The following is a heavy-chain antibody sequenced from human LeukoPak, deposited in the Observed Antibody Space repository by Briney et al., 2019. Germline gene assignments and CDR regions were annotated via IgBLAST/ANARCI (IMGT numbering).Heavy chain of an antibody. D-gene: IGHD2-8*01. V-gene: IGHV1-8*01. CDR3: ARRYCTNGVCYHGIDY. Sequence: GASVKVSCQASGYSFSSYNIHWVRQAPGLGLEWMGWMSPNSGQTGYAQRFQGSVTMTRDTSISTAYMELSSLRSEDTAVYYCARRYCTNGVCYHGIDYWGQGTLVTVSS. CDR2: MSPNSGQT. CDR1: GYSFSSYN. J-gene: IGHJ4*02.